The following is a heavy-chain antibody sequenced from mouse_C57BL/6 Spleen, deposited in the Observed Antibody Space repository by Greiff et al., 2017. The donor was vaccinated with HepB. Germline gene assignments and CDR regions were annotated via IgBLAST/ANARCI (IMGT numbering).Heavy chain of an antibody. CDR3: ARYDGYYYYAMDY. V-gene: IGHV1-26*01. J-gene: IGHJ4*01. D-gene: IGHD2-3*01. CDR2: INPNNGGT. Sequence: VKQSHGKSLEWIGDINPNNGGTSYNQKFKGKATLTVDKSSSTAYMELRSLTSEDSAVYYCARYDGYYYYAMDYWGQGTSVTVSS.